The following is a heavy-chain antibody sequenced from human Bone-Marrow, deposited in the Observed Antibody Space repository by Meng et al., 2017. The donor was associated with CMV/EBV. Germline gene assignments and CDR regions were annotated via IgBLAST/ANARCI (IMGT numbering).Heavy chain of an antibody. Sequence: ASVKVSCKASGGTFSSYAISWVRQATGQGLEWMGWMNPNSGNTGYAQKFQGRVTITRNTSISTAYMELSRLRSDDTAVYYCARDTDPAARSYYYYYGMDVWGQGTTVTVSS. J-gene: IGHJ6*02. CDR2: MNPNSGNT. D-gene: IGHD6-6*01. CDR1: GGTFSSYA. CDR3: ARDTDPAARSYYYYYGMDV. V-gene: IGHV1-8*03.